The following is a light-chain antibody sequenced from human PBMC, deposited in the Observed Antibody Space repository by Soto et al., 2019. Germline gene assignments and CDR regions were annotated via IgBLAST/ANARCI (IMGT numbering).Light chain of an antibody. Sequence: EIVLTQSPATLSLSPGERATLSCRASQSVSSHLAWYQQKPGQGPRLLIYDASNRATGIPARFSGSGSGTDFTLTISSREPEDFAVYYCHQRNSWPLTFGGGTKVEIK. CDR1: QSVSSH. CDR2: DAS. CDR3: HQRNSWPLT. J-gene: IGKJ4*01. V-gene: IGKV3-11*01.